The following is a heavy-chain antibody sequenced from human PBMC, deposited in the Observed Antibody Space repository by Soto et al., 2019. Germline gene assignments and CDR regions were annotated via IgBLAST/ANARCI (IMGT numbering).Heavy chain of an antibody. J-gene: IGHJ6*02. D-gene: IGHD3-22*01. Sequence: SETLSLTCAVSGGSISSSNWWSWVRQPPGKGLEWIGEIYHSGSTNYNPSLKSRVTISVDKSKNQFSLKLSSVTAADTAVYYCARLFGDSSGYYSRAYYGMDVWGQGTTVTVS. V-gene: IGHV4-4*02. CDR2: IYHSGST. CDR1: GGSISSSNW. CDR3: ARLFGDSSGYYSRAYYGMDV.